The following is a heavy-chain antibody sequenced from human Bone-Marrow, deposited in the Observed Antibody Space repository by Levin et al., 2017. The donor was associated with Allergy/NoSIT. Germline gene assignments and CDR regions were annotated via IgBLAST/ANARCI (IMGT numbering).Heavy chain of an antibody. CDR2: IYPGDSDT. D-gene: IGHD2-21*02. CDR3: ARLAFCGEHCYLFFDS. CDR1: GSTFSNYW. J-gene: IGHJ4*02. Sequence: GESLKISCRISGSTFSNYWFAWVRQMPGKGLEWMGIIYPGDSDTRYSPSFQGQVIISADTSINTAYLQWRSLRASDTATYFCARLAFCGEHCYLFFDSWGQGILATVSS. V-gene: IGHV5-51*01.